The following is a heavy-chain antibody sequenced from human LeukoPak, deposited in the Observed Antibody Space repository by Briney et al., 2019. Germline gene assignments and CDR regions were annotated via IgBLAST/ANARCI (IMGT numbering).Heavy chain of an antibody. J-gene: IGHJ6*02. Sequence: GGSLRLSCAASGFTFSSYGMHWVRQAPGKGLEWVAVISYDGSNKYYADSVKGRFTISRDNSKNTLYLQMNSLRAEDTAVYYCARDSPGVTSPSYYYYGMDVWGQGTTVTVSS. CDR3: ARDSPGVTSPSYYYYGMDV. D-gene: IGHD3-10*01. CDR2: ISYDGSNK. CDR1: GFTFSSYG. V-gene: IGHV3-30*03.